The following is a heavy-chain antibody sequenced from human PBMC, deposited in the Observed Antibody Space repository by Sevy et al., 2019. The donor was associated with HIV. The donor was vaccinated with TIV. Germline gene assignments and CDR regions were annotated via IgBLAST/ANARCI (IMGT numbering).Heavy chain of an antibody. V-gene: IGHV3-7*04. CDR1: GFTLDSYW. Sequence: GGSLRLSCVASGFTLDSYWMSWVRQTPGKGVEWVANVKQDGSVKYYVDSVKGRFTISRDNARNLVYLQMNSLRVDETALYYCVRAIAAHDSFWGQGTLVTVSS. CDR2: VKQDGSVK. CDR3: VRAIAAHDSF. D-gene: IGHD6-13*01. J-gene: IGHJ4*02.